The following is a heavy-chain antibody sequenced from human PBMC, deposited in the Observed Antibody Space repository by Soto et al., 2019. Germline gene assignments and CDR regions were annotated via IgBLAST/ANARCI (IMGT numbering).Heavy chain of an antibody. D-gene: IGHD3-22*01. V-gene: IGHV5-51*01. Sequence: GESLKISCKGSGFSFTVYWIAWVRQMPGKGLEWMGIIYPGDSDTRYSPSFQGQVTISADKSISTAYLQWSSLKASDTAMYYCARLDDSSGYPFDYWGQGTLVTVSS. CDR1: GFSFTVYW. CDR3: ARLDDSSGYPFDY. CDR2: IYPGDSDT. J-gene: IGHJ4*02.